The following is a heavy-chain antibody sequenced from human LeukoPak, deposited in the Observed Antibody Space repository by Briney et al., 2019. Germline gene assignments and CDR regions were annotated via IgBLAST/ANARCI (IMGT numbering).Heavy chain of an antibody. CDR1: GGSSSSGY. D-gene: IGHD2-15*01. J-gene: IGHJ3*02. CDR3: ARDATAYDAFDI. CDR2: IYYSGST. V-gene: IGHV4-59*01. Sequence: PSETLSLTCTVSGGSSSSGYWSWIRQPPGRGLEWIGYIYYSGSTNYNSSLKSRVTISVDTSKNQFSLKLSSVTAADTAVYYCARDATAYDAFDIWGQGTMVTVSS.